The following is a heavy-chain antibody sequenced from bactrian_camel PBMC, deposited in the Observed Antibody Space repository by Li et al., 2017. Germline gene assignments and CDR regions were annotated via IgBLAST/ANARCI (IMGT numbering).Heavy chain of an antibody. V-gene: IGHV3-2*01. J-gene: IGHJ6*01. CDR2: IYSSGANT. Sequence: SCAGSGYTFRNYIISWVRQAPGKALEWVASIYSSGANTYYQGSVKGRFTISKDNAKNTLYLQMNSLKPEDTAMYYCAARGPYCYTKLSVRDFTYWGQGTQVTVS. CDR3: AARGPYCYTKLSVRDFTY. CDR1: GYTFRNYI. D-gene: IGHD2*01.